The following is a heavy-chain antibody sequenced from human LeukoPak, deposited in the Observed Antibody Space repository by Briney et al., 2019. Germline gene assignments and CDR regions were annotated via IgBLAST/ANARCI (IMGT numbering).Heavy chain of an antibody. CDR1: GYTFTSYA. D-gene: IGHD5-18*01. V-gene: IGHV1-3*01. J-gene: IGHJ5*02. CDR3: ARGGHSWIQLWQRGNNWFDP. CDR2: TNAGNGKT. Sequence: SVKVSCKASGYTFTSYAMHWVRQAPGQRLEWMGWTNAGNGKTKYSQKFQGRVTITRDTSASTAYMELSSLRSEDTAVYYCARGGHSWIQLWQRGNNWFDPWGQGTLVTVSS.